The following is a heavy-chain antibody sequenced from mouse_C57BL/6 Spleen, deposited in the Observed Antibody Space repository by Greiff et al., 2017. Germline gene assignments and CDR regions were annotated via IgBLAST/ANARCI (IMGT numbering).Heavy chain of an antibody. CDR3: ARSSYGNLYYYAMDY. V-gene: IGHV1-55*01. CDR2: IYPGSGST. J-gene: IGHJ4*01. Sequence: QVQLQQPGAELVKPGASVKMSCKASGYTFTSYWITWVKQRPGQGLEWIGDIYPGSGSTNYNEKFKSKATLTVDTSSSTTYMQLSSLTSEDSAVYYWARSSYGNLYYYAMDYWGQGTSVTVSA. CDR1: GYTFTSYW. D-gene: IGHD2-1*01.